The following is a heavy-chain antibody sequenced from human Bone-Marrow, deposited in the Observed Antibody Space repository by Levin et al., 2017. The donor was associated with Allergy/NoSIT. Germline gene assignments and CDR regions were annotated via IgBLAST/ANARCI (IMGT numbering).Heavy chain of an antibody. CDR3: ARDLLVGATWGSADY. V-gene: IGHV3-30-3*01. CDR1: GFTFSSYA. Sequence: GGSLRLSCAASGFTFSSYAMHWVRQAPGKGLEWVAVISYDGSNKYYADSVKGRFTISRDNSKNTLYLQMNSLRAEDTAVYYCARDLLVGATWGSADYWGQGTLVTVSS. J-gene: IGHJ4*02. CDR2: ISYDGSNK. D-gene: IGHD1-26*01.